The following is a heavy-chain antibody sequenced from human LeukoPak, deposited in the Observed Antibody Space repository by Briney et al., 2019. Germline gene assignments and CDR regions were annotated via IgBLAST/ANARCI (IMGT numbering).Heavy chain of an antibody. CDR3: LRGSGSYYSTFDY. V-gene: IGHV3-23*01. Sequence: PGGSLRLSCAASGFTFSSYAMSWVRQAPGKGLEWVSAISGSGGSTYYADSVKGRFTISRDNSKNTLYLQMNSLRAEDTAVYYCLRGSGSYYSTFDYWGQGTLVTVSS. D-gene: IGHD3-10*01. CDR2: ISGSGGST. J-gene: IGHJ4*02. CDR1: GFTFSSYA.